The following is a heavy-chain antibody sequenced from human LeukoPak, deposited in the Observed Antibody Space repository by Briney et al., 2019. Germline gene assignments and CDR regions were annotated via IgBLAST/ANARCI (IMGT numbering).Heavy chain of an antibody. Sequence: GGSLRLSCAASGFTFSSYAMHWVRQAPGKGLEYVSAISSNGGSTYYADSVKGRFTISRDNSKNTLYLQMGSLRAEDMAVYYCAAYNDYGDYRWGQGTLVTVSS. CDR2: ISSNGGST. CDR3: AAYNDYGDYR. D-gene: IGHD4-17*01. CDR1: GFTFSSYA. V-gene: IGHV3-64*02. J-gene: IGHJ5*02.